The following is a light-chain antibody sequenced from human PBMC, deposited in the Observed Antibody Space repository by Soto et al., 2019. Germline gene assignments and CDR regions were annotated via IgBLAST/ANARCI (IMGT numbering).Light chain of an antibody. CDR3: TSYTTTSTYV. J-gene: IGLJ1*01. CDR2: EVS. CDR1: SSDVGGYDY. Sequence: QSVLTQPASVSGSPGQSITISCTGSSSDVGGYDYVSWYQQHPGKAPKFMIYEVSNRPSGVSHRFSGSKSGNTASLTISGLQAEDEADYYCTSYTTTSTYVFGTGTKVPVL. V-gene: IGLV2-14*01.